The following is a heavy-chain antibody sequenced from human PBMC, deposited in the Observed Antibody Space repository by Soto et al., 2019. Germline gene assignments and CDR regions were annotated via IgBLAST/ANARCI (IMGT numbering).Heavy chain of an antibody. V-gene: IGHV3-30*18. CDR3: AKASYDFWSGYYYYYYGMDV. J-gene: IGHJ6*02. CDR2: ISYDGSNK. Sequence: SLRLSCAASGFTFSSYGMHWVRQAPGKGLEWVAVISYDGSNKYYADSVKGRFTISRDTSKNTLYLQMNSLRAEDTAVYYCAKASYDFWSGYYYYYYGMDVWGQGTTVTVSS. CDR1: GFTFSSYG. D-gene: IGHD3-3*01.